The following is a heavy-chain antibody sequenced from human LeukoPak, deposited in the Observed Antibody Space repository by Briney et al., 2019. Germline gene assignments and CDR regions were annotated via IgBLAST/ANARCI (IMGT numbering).Heavy chain of an antibody. CDR2: IYYSGST. Sequence: SETLSLTCTVSGGSFSTYYWSWIRQPPGKGLEWIGYIYYSGSTDYNPSLKSRVTMSLDTSKNQFSLNLISVTAADTAVYYCARAVITFGGAVAKGFDCWGQGTLVTVSS. D-gene: IGHD3-16*01. J-gene: IGHJ4*02. V-gene: IGHV4-59*01. CDR3: ARAVITFGGAVAKGFDC. CDR1: GGSFSTYY.